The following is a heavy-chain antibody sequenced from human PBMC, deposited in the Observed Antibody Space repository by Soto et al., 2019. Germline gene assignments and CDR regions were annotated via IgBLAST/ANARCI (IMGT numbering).Heavy chain of an antibody. CDR2: IYYSGST. J-gene: IGHJ4*02. Sequence: QLQLQESGQGLVKPSETLSLTCTVSGGSISSSSYYWGWIRQPPGKGLEWIGSIYYSGSTYYNPSLKSRVTISVDTSKNQFSLKLSSVTAADTAVYYCARHTIVVVEVDYWGQGTLVTVSS. CDR3: ARHTIVVVEVDY. D-gene: IGHD2-15*01. CDR1: GGSISSSSYY. V-gene: IGHV4-39*01.